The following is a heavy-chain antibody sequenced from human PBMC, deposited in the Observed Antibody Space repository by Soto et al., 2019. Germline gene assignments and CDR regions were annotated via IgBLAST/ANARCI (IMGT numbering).Heavy chain of an antibody. Sequence: EVQLVESGGGLVQPGESLRLSCAASGFILSTYSMNWVRQAPGKGLEWVSYISGTSSTIHYADSVKGRFTISREDAKKSLSLQMNSLRDEDTAVYYCARGVGWLQSNVFDYWGQGTLVTVSS. CDR3: ARGVGWLQSNVFDY. D-gene: IGHD5-12*01. J-gene: IGHJ4*02. V-gene: IGHV3-48*02. CDR2: ISGTSSTI. CDR1: GFILSTYS.